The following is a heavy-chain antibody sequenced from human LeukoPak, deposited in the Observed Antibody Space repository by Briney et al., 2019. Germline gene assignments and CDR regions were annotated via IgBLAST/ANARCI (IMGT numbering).Heavy chain of an antibody. CDR3: ARDELSDTNGHSYGTNFDH. J-gene: IGHJ4*02. CDR1: GFTFNSYA. V-gene: IGHV3-23*01. Sequence: PGGSLRLSCEGSGFTFNSYAMSWVRQAQGKGLEWVSSNSGSGGSRYYGDSVKGRFTVFRDNSRNTLYLQMNSLRAEDTAVYYCARDELSDTNGHSYGTNFDHWGQGTLVTVSS. CDR2: NSGSGGSR. D-gene: IGHD5-18*01.